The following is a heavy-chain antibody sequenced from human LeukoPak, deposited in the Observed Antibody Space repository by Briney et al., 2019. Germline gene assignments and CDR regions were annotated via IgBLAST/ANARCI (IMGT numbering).Heavy chain of an antibody. J-gene: IGHJ4*02. D-gene: IGHD6-13*01. CDR2: IYYSGST. Sequence: SETLSLTCTVSGGSTSSYYWSWIRQPPGKGLEWIGYIYYSGSTNYNPSLRSRVNITVEKSKNQFSLRLSSVTTADTAVYYCARAGIAAAGTFVDWGQGTLVTVSS. V-gene: IGHV4-59*01. CDR3: ARAGIAAAGTFVD. CDR1: GGSTSSYY.